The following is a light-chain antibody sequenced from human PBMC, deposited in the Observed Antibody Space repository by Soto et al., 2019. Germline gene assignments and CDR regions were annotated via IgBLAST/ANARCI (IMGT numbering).Light chain of an antibody. Sequence: DIQMTQSPSPLSASVGVRVTITCRASPSISSWLAGYQQKQGKAPKLLIYKASNLESEVQSRFNGSGPETEYTLSISSLQPDDFATYYFQQDNSYSMYAFGQGTKLEIK. V-gene: IGKV1-5*03. CDR2: KAS. J-gene: IGKJ2*01. CDR3: QQDNSYSMYA. CDR1: PSISSW.